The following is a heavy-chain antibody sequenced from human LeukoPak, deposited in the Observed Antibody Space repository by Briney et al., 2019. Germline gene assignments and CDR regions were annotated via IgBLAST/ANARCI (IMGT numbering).Heavy chain of an antibody. CDR1: GGSISSYY. D-gene: IGHD6-13*01. CDR2: IHYSGST. J-gene: IGHJ4*02. CDR3: ARQQLSQLYYFDY. Sequence: PSETLSLTCTVSGGSISSYYWSWIRQPPGKGLEWIGYIHYSGSTNYNPSLKSRVTISVDTSKNQFSLKLSSVTAADTAVYYCARQQLSQLYYFDYWGQGTLVTVSS. V-gene: IGHV4-59*01.